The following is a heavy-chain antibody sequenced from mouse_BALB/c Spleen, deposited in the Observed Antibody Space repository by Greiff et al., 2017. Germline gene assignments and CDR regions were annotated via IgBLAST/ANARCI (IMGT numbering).Heavy chain of an antibody. CDR3: ARGGYDEDYYAMDY. V-gene: IGHV1S137*01. J-gene: IGHJ4*01. D-gene: IGHD2-14*01. Sequence: QVQLQQSGAELVRPGVSVKISCKGSGYTFTDYAMHWVKQSHAKSLEWIGVISTSYGDASYNQKFKGKATMTVDKSSSTAYMELARLTSEDSAIYYCARGGYDEDYYAMDYWGQGTSVTVSS. CDR1: GYTFTDYA. CDR2: ISTSYGDA.